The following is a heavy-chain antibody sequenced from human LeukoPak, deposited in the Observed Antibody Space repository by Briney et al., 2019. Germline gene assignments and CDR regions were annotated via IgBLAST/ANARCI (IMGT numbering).Heavy chain of an antibody. CDR1: GYTFTSNY. D-gene: IGHD6-13*01. CDR3: ASFHRDSSSWYDFDY. CDR2: INPNSGGT. V-gene: IGHV1-2*02. J-gene: IGHJ4*02. Sequence: ASVKVSCKAFGYTFTSNYMHWVRQAPGQGLEWMGWINPNSGGTNYAQKFQGRVTMTRDTSISTAYMELRSLRSDDTAVYYCASFHRDSSSWYDFDYWGQGTLVTVSS.